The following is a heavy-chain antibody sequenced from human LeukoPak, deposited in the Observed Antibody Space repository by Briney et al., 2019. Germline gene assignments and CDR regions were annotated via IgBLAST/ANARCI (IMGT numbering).Heavy chain of an antibody. CDR2: VHYNGSP. D-gene: IGHD2-15*01. CDR3: ARGDYCSGGSCYSADHYYYYYMDV. V-gene: IGHV4-59*08. CDR1: GGSISGYY. Sequence: SETLSLTCTVSGGSISGYYWSWIRQAPGKGLEWIGHVHYNGSPNYNASPKRRVTISVDASKIQFALKLSSVTAADTAVYYCARGDYCSGGSCYSADHYYYYYMDVWGKGTTVTISS. J-gene: IGHJ6*03.